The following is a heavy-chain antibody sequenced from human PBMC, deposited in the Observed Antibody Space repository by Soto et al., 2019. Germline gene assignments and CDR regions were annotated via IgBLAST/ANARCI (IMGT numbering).Heavy chain of an antibody. J-gene: IGHJ6*02. CDR2: IIPIFGTA. CDR3: GRERRSGSGSYYPLMDV. CDR1: GGTFSSYA. V-gene: IGHV1-69*01. Sequence: QVQLVQSGAEVKKPGSSVKVSCKASGGTFSSYAITWVRQAPGQGLEWMGGIIPIFGTANYAQKFQGRVTLTADESKSTAYREMSSLRAEDTVGYYGGRERRSGSGSYYPLMDVWGQGTTVILSS. D-gene: IGHD3-10*01.